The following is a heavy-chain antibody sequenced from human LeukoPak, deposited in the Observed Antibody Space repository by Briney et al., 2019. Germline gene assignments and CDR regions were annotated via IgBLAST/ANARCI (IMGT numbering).Heavy chain of an antibody. CDR2: IIPIFGTA. J-gene: IGHJ6*03. Sequence: ASVKVSCTASGGTFSSYAISWVRQAPGQGLEWMGGIIPIFGTANYAQKVKGRVTITTDESTSTAYMELSSLISEDTAVYYCARNWNYVGDYYYYMDVWGKGPTVTVSS. CDR3: ARNWNYVGDYYYYMDV. CDR1: GGTFSSYA. V-gene: IGHV1-69*05. D-gene: IGHD1-7*01.